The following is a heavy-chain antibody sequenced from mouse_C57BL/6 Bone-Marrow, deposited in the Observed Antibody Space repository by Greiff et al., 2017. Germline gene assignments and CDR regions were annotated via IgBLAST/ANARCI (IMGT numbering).Heavy chain of an antibody. CDR3: ARGTTVVATDY. J-gene: IGHJ2*01. D-gene: IGHD1-1*01. Sequence: QVQLQQPGAELVKPGASVKMSCKASGYTFTSYWINWVKQRPGQGLEWIGDIYPGSGSTNYNEKFKSKATLTVDTSSSTAYMQLISLTSEDSAVYYCARGTTVVATDYWCQGTTLTVSS. CDR1: GYTFTSYW. CDR2: IYPGSGST. V-gene: IGHV1-55*01.